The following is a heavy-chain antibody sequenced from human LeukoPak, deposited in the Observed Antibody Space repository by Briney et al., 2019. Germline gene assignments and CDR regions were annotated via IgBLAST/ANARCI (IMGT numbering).Heavy chain of an antibody. CDR1: GFTFSSYA. Sequence: GGSLRLSCAASGFTFSSYAMSWVRQAPGKGLVWVSRINSDGSSTSYADSVKGRFTISRDNAKNTLYLQMNSLRAEDTAVYYCASLYSGSYLGDYWGQGTLVTVSS. D-gene: IGHD1-26*01. J-gene: IGHJ4*02. V-gene: IGHV3-74*01. CDR3: ASLYSGSYLGDY. CDR2: INSDGSST.